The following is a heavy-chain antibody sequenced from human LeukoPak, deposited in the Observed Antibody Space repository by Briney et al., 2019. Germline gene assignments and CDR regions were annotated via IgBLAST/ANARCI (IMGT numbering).Heavy chain of an antibody. Sequence: SVKVSCKASGGTFSSYAISWVRQARGQGLEWMGGNIPAFGTANYAQKFQGRVTITADESTSTAYMELSSLRSEDTAVYYCARDRGVVVPASMGRFDPWGQGTLVTVSS. CDR2: NIPAFGTA. CDR3: ARDRGVVVPASMGRFDP. J-gene: IGHJ5*02. CDR1: GGTFSSYA. D-gene: IGHD2-2*01. V-gene: IGHV1-69*13.